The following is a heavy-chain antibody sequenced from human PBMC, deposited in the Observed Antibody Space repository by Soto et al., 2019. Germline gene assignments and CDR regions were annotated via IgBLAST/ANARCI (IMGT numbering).Heavy chain of an antibody. D-gene: IGHD3-22*01. CDR3: ARSPYYYDSSGYYRPGDFDY. J-gene: IGHJ4*02. Sequence: GGSLRLSCAASGFTLSSYEMNWVRQAPGKGLEWVSYISSSGSTIYYADSVKGRFTISRDNAKNSLYLQMNSLRAEDTAVYYCARSPYYYDSSGYYRPGDFDYWGQGTLVTVSS. CDR2: ISSSGSTI. CDR1: GFTLSSYE. V-gene: IGHV3-48*03.